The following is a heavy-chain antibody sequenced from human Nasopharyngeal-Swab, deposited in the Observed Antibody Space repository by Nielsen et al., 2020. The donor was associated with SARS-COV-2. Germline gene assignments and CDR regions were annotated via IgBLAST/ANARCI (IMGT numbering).Heavy chain of an antibody. CDR2: ISAYSGKT. CDR1: NYTFIDYG. Sequence: ASVKVSCKASNYTFIDYGISWVRQAPGQGLEWMGWISAYSGKTDYAQKFQDRVTMTTDTPTSTAYMELRTLRSEDTAVYYCATDGPLRAYYMDVWGKGTTVSVSS. V-gene: IGHV1-18*04. J-gene: IGHJ6*03. CDR3: ATDGPLRAYYMDV.